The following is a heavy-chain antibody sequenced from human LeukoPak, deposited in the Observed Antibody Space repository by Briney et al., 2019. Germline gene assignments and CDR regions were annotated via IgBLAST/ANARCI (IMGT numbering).Heavy chain of an antibody. D-gene: IGHD6-19*01. CDR2: INPNSGGT. Sequence: GASVKVSCQASGYTFTGYYMHWVRPAPGQGLEWMGWINPNSGGTNYAQKFHGRGTMTRDTSISTAYMELSRLRSDDTAVYYCSITVAGYYFDYWGQGTLVTVSS. J-gene: IGHJ4*02. CDR3: SITVAGYYFDY. CDR1: GYTFTGYY. V-gene: IGHV1-2*02.